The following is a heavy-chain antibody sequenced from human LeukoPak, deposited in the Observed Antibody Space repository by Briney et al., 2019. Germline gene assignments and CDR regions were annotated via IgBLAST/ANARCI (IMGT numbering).Heavy chain of an antibody. CDR3: ARVLMTTRGYFDY. CDR2: IYYSGST. V-gene: IGHV4-39*07. J-gene: IGHJ4*02. D-gene: IGHD3-16*01. CDR1: GGSISSSSYY. Sequence: SETLSLTCTVSGGSISSSSYYWGWIRQPPGKGLEWIGSIYYSGSTYYNPSFKSRVTISVDTSKNQFSLKLSSVTAADTAVYYCARVLMTTRGYFDYWGQGTLVTVSS.